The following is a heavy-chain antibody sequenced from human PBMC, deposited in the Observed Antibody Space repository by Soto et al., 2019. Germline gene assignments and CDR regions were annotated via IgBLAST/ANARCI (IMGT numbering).Heavy chain of an antibody. V-gene: IGHV5-51*01. CDR1: GYSFTSYW. CDR2: IYPGDSDT. J-gene: IGHJ4*02. D-gene: IGHD4-17*01. Sequence: GESLKISCKGSGYSFTSYWIGWVRQMPGKGLEWMGIIYPGDSDTRYSPSFQGQVTISADKSISTAYLQWSSLKASDTAMYYCARLPPSSLNDYGIGIDYWGQGTLVTAAS. CDR3: ARLPPSSLNDYGIGIDY.